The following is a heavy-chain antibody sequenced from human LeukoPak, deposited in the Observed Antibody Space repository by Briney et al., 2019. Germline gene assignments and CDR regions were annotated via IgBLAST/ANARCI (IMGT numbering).Heavy chain of an antibody. CDR2: IYSCGST. CDR1: GFTVSSNY. CDR3: ARDRSVGSYCSTTTLDMDV. V-gene: IGHV3-66*01. Sequence: GGSLRLSCAASGFTVSSNYMSWVRQAPGKGLEWVSIIYSCGSTYYADSVKGRFTISRDNSKNTLYLQMNSLRAEDTAVYYCARDRSVGSYCSTTTLDMDVWGKGTTVTVSS. J-gene: IGHJ6*03. D-gene: IGHD2-2*01.